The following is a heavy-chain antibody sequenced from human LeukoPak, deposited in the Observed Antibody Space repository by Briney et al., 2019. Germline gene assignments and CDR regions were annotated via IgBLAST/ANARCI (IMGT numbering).Heavy chain of an antibody. CDR3: ARDRGPAHSGWHGPPSNWFDP. J-gene: IGHJ5*02. V-gene: IGHV3-48*04. CDR2: IYTGTSTI. CDR1: GFTFSTYS. Sequence: GGSLRLSCAASGFTFSTYSMNWVRQAPGKGLEWVSYIYTGTSTIYYADSVKGRFTISRDNAKNSLYLQMNSLRAEDTAVYYCARDRGPAHSGWHGPPSNWFDPWGQGTLVTVSS. D-gene: IGHD6-19*01.